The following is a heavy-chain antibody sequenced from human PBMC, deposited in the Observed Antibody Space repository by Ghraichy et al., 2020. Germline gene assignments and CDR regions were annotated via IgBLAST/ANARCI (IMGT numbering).Heavy chain of an antibody. V-gene: IGHV3-30*02. D-gene: IGHD6-13*01. J-gene: IGHJ3*02. CDR3: AKVGGQQQLVRKSAFDI. Sequence: GGSLRLSCAASGFTFSSYGMHWVRQAPGKGLEWVAFIRYDGSNKYYADSVKGRFTISRDNSKNTLYLQMNSLRAEDTAVYYCAKVGGQQQLVRKSAFDIWGQGTMVTVSS. CDR1: GFTFSSYG. CDR2: IRYDGSNK.